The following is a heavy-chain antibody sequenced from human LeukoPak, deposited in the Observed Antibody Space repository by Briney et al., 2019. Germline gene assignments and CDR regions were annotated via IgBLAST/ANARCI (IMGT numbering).Heavy chain of an antibody. J-gene: IGHJ6*02. D-gene: IGHD3-9*01. CDR1: GFTFSSYE. V-gene: IGHV3-48*03. Sequence: PGGSLRLSCAASGFTFSSYEMNWVRQAPGKGLEWVSYISSSGSTIDYADSVKGRFTISRDNAKNSLYLQMNSLRAEDTAVYYCARDRASSGYYDILTGYYYYYGMDVWGQGTTVTVSS. CDR2: ISSSGSTI. CDR3: ARDRASSGYYDILTGYYYYYGMDV.